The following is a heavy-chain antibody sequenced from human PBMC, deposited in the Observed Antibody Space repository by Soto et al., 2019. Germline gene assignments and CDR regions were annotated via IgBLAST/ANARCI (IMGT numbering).Heavy chain of an antibody. V-gene: IGHV2-5*02. CDR1: RVSLSTSGVG. CDR2: IYLDDDS. CDR3: AHRRKDSSGWYVT. Sequence: GXTLVTPTQTLTXNCTFSRVSLSTSGVGVGWRRQPPGKALEWLALIYLDDDSRYSTSLKSRLTITKDTSKNQVVLTMNNMETVDTATYYCAHRRKDSSGWYVTWGQGTLGTVS. D-gene: IGHD6-19*01. J-gene: IGHJ5*02.